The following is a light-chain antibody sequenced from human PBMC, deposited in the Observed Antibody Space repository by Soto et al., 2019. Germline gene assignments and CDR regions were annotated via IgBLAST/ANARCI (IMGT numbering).Light chain of an antibody. J-gene: IGLJ1*01. CDR3: CSYTSSSTPWV. CDR1: SSDVGGYNY. CDR2: DVS. Sequence: QSVLTQLASVSGSPGQSLTISCSGTSSDVGGYNYVSWYQQHPGKAPKLMIYDVSDRPSGVSNRFSASKSGNTASLTISGLQAEDEADYYCCSYTSSSTPWVFGTGTKVTVL. V-gene: IGLV2-14*03.